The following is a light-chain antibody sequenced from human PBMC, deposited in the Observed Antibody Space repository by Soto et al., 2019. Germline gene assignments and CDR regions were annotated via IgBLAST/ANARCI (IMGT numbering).Light chain of an antibody. CDR2: GAS. Sequence: EIVLTQSPGTLSLVPGQRATLSCRASQSVRSSFLAWLQQKPGQPPRLLIYGASIRAPGIPDRFSGSGSGTDFTLTISRLEPEDFAVYYCQQYHRSPQTFGQGTKVEIK. J-gene: IGKJ1*01. V-gene: IGKV3-20*01. CDR1: QSVRSSF. CDR3: QQYHRSPQT.